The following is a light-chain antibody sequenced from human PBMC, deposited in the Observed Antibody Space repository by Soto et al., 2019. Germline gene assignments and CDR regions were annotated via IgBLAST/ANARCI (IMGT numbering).Light chain of an antibody. CDR1: QNINTY. J-gene: IGKJ2*01. CDR2: GAS. Sequence: DVQLTQPPSSLSASVGDRVTITCRASQNINTYLNWYQHKPGKAPNILIYGASTVHSGVPLRFSGSGSGTDFTLTISSLESEDFATYCCQESYSTQYTFGQGTKLEI. V-gene: IGKV1-39*01. CDR3: QESYSTQYT.